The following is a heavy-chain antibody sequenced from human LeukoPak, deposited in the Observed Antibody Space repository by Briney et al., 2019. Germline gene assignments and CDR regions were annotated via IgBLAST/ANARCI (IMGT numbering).Heavy chain of an antibody. CDR3: ARGLDYDSSGYYYFHDAFDI. CDR2: INHSGST. CDR1: GGSFSGYY. D-gene: IGHD3-22*01. J-gene: IGHJ3*02. Sequence: SETLSLTCAVYGGSFSGYYWSWIRQPPGKGLEWIGEINHSGSTNYNPSLKSRVTIPVDTSKNQFSLKLSSVTAADTAVYYCARGLDYDSSGYYYFHDAFDIWGQGTMVTVSS. V-gene: IGHV4-34*01.